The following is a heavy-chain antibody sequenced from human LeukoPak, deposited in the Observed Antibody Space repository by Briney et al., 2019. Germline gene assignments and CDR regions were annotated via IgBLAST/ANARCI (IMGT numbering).Heavy chain of an antibody. D-gene: IGHD2-15*01. Sequence: SETLSLTCTVSGGSISSSSYYWGWIRQPPGKGLEWIGSIYYSGSTYYNPSLKSRVTISVDTSKNQFSLKLSSVTAADTAVYYCARSFAWRGGSCYQAAFDIWGQGTMVTVSS. J-gene: IGHJ3*02. CDR3: ARSFAWRGGSCYQAAFDI. CDR2: IYYSGST. CDR1: GGSISSSSYY. V-gene: IGHV4-39*07.